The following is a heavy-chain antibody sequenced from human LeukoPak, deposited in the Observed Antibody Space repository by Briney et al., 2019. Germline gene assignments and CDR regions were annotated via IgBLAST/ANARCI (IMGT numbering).Heavy chain of an antibody. D-gene: IGHD3-10*01. Sequence: GGSLRLSCVASGFSFSSYWMSWVRQTPGKGLEWVSGINWNGGSTGYADSVKGRFTISRDNAKNSLYLQMNSLRAEDTALYYCASAYYYGSGRFDYWGQGTLVTVSS. CDR3: ASAYYYGSGRFDY. V-gene: IGHV3-20*04. CDR2: INWNGGST. CDR1: GFSFSSYW. J-gene: IGHJ4*02.